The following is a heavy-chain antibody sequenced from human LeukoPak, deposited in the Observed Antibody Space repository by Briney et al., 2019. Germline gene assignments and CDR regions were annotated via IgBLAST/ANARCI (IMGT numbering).Heavy chain of an antibody. CDR2: INSDGSIT. V-gene: IGHV3-74*01. J-gene: IGHJ6*02. CDR1: GFPFGTYW. CDR3: ARDAVDTANAV. D-gene: IGHD5-18*01. Sequence: GGSLRLSCAAYGFPFGTYWMHWVRQAPGKGLVWVSHINSDGSITSYADSVKGRFTISRDNAKNTLYLQMNSLRAEDTAVYYCARDAVDTANAVWGQGTTVTVSS.